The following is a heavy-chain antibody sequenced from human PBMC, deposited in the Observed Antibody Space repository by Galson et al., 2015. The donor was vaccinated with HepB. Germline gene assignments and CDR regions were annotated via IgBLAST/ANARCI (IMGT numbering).Heavy chain of an antibody. J-gene: IGHJ4*02. CDR3: ARDDSSGYWYFDL. CDR1: GGPFKSYA. CDR2: ITPISGPA. D-gene: IGHD3-22*01. Sequence: SVKVSCKASGGPFKSYAISWVRQAPGQGLEWMGGITPISGPAEYAQKFQGRVTITADESTSTLYMELSSLRSEDTAVYYCARDDSSGYWYFDLWGQGTLVTVSS. V-gene: IGHV1-69*13.